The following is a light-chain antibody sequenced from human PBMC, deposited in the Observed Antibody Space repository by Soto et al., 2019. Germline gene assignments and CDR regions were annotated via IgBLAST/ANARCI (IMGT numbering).Light chain of an antibody. CDR2: EVR. Sequence: QSVLTQPASVSGSPGQSITISCTGTSSDVGNYNYVSWYQHHPGKAPKLIISEVRNRPSGISNRFSGSKSGNTASLTISGLQAEDEADYYCSSYAVDSTPTYVFGTGTKVTVL. CDR1: SSDVGNYNY. J-gene: IGLJ1*01. CDR3: SSYAVDSTPTYV. V-gene: IGLV2-14*01.